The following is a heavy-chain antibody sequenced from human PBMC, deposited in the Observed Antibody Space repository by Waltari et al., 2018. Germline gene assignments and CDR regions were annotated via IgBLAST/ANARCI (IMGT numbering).Heavy chain of an antibody. CDR3: AKDAFGNTYLDF. CDR2: IWFDGSDK. CDR1: GFTFSNFG. D-gene: IGHD2-2*02. Sequence: QVNLVESGRGVVQPGGSLRPPWATPGFTFSNFGMHWVRQAPGKGLEWLAFIWFDGSDKFYADSVGGRFTISRDNSARTLYLDMDSLRLDDTAMYYCAKDAFGNTYLDFWGQGTLVTVSS. V-gene: IGHV3-30*02. J-gene: IGHJ4*02.